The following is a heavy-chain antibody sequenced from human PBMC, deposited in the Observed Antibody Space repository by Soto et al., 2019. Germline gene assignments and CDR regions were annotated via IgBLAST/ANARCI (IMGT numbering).Heavy chain of an antibody. CDR3: ARGGSTYYHFWSGYWGPQTNYYYYGMDV. CDR2: INAGNGST. CDR1: GYTLTRYA. V-gene: IGHV1-3*01. J-gene: IGHJ6*02. D-gene: IGHD3-3*01. Sequence: PVNVSCNASGYTLTRYAMHRARQAPGDRRERMVGINAGNGSTKYSQKFQGRVTITRDTFARTAYMELSSLSSEDTVVYSCARGGSTYYHFWSGYWGPQTNYYYYGMDVWGHGTT.